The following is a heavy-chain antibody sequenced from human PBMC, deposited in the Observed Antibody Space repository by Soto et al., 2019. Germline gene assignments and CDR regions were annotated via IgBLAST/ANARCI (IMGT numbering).Heavy chain of an antibody. J-gene: IGHJ6*02. D-gene: IGHD3-16*01. CDR3: ARAQYYDYVGGSRPSDYYGMDV. CDR2: ISSSSSYI. CDR1: GFTFSSYS. V-gene: IGHV3-21*01. Sequence: GGSLRLSCAASGFTFSSYSMNWVRQAPGKGLEWVSSISSSSSYIYYADSVKGRFTISRDNAKNSLYLQMNSLRAEDTAVYYCARAQYYDYVGGSRPSDYYGMDVWGQGTTVTVSS.